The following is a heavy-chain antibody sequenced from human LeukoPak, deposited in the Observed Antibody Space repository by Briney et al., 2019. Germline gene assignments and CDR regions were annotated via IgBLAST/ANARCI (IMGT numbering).Heavy chain of an antibody. CDR1: GFTLSSYS. Sequence: GGSLRLSCAASGFTLSSYSMNWVRQAPGKGLEWVSYISSSSSNIHYADSVKGRFTISRDNAKNSLYLQMNSLRAEDTAVYFCARKFFGHDLYYFDYWGQGTQVTVSS. J-gene: IGHJ4*02. CDR2: ISSSSSNI. CDR3: ARKFFGHDLYYFDY. V-gene: IGHV3-48*04. D-gene: IGHD3-3*01.